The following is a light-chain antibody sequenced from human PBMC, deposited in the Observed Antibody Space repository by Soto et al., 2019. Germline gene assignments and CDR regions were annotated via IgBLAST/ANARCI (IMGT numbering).Light chain of an antibody. CDR1: SSNIGAGYD. CDR3: QSYDSSLSGYV. J-gene: IGLJ1*01. V-gene: IGLV1-40*01. Sequence: QSVLTQPPSVSGAPGQRVTISCTGSSSNIGAGYDVHGYQQLPGTAPKLLIYGNSNRPSGVPYRFSGSKSGTSASLAITGLQAEDEANYYCQSYDSSLSGYVFGTGTKLTVL. CDR2: GNS.